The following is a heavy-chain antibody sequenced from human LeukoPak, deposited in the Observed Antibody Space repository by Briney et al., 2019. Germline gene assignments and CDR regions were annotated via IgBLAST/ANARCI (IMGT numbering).Heavy chain of an antibody. Sequence: GGSLRLSCAASGVTFSSDAMSWVRQAPGKGLEWVSVIYTGGSAYYADSVKGRFTISRDNSKNTVYLQVNSLRAEDTAVYYCATSRHGPRTLDIWGQGTMVTVSS. D-gene: IGHD5-24*01. CDR1: GVTFSSDA. V-gene: IGHV3-66*01. CDR3: ATSRHGPRTLDI. CDR2: IYTGGSA. J-gene: IGHJ3*02.